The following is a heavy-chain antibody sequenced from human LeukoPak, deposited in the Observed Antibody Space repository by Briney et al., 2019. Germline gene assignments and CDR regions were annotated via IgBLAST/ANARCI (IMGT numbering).Heavy chain of an antibody. CDR3: ANNRYSGYDLNY. J-gene: IGHJ4*02. CDR1: GYTFTGYY. V-gene: IGHV1-2*06. D-gene: IGHD5-12*01. CDR2: VNPNSGGT. Sequence: ASVKVSCKASGYTFTGYYMHWVRQAPGQGLEWMGRVNPNSGGTNYAQKFQGRVTMTRDTSISTAYMELSRLRSDDTAVYYCANNRYSGYDLNYWGQGTLVTVSS.